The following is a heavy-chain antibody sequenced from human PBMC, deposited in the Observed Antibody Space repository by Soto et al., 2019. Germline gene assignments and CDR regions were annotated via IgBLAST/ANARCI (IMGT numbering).Heavy chain of an antibody. V-gene: IGHV3-23*01. D-gene: IGHD1-26*01. Sequence: EVQLLESGGGLEQPGGSLRLSCAASGFTFSSYAMNWVGQAPGKGLEWVSVISGSGDSTYYADSVKGRFTISRDKSKNTLFLQMHSLRAEDTAVYYCARRGSGSYYDYWGQGTLVTVSS. J-gene: IGHJ4*02. CDR2: ISGSGDST. CDR3: ARRGSGSYYDY. CDR1: GFTFSSYA.